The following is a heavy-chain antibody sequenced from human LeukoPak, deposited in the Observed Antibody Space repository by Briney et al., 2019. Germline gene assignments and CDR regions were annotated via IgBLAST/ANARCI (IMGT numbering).Heavy chain of an antibody. CDR3: AKVDNWKYGHHDF. V-gene: IGHV3-23*01. Sequence: GGSLRLSCAASGFTFSSYAMSWVRQAPGKGLEWVSSISGSGGTTYYADSVKGRSTISRDNSKYTLSLQMNSLRTEDTAVYYCAKVDNWKYGHHDFWGQGTLVTVSS. CDR2: ISGSGGTT. D-gene: IGHD1-1*01. J-gene: IGHJ4*02. CDR1: GFTFSSYA.